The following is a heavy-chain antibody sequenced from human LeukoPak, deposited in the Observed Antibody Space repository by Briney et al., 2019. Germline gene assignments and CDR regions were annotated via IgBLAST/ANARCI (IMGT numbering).Heavy chain of an antibody. Sequence: ASVKVSCKASRYSFTGYYMHWVRLAPGQGLEWMGWINVDSGGTKYAEKFQGRVTMTRDTSTSTAYMELSRLRSDDTAVYYCARDEGYYNYMDVWGKGTTVSVSS. J-gene: IGHJ6*03. V-gene: IGHV1-2*02. CDR2: INVDSGGT. CDR3: ARDEGYYNYMDV. CDR1: RYSFTGYY.